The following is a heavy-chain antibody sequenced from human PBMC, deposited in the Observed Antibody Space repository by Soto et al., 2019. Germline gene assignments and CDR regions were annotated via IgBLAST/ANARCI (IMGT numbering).Heavy chain of an antibody. CDR3: SAEGNMAFVTVRCDY. V-gene: IGHV3-15*07. J-gene: IGHJ4*01. CDR1: GFTFSNAW. CDR2: IKSKTDGGTT. Sequence: EVQLVESGGGFVKPGGSLRLSCAASGFTFSNAWINWVRQAPGKGLEWVGRIKSKTDGGTTDFAASVKGRFAISRDDSKTTVYPHMCTPKTEDAAVWYCSAEGNMAFVTVRCDYWVHGPVVTVSS. D-gene: IGHD3-10*01.